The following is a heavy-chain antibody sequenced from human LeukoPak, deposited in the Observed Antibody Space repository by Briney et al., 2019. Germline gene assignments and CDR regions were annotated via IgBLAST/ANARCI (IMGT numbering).Heavy chain of an antibody. J-gene: IGHJ5*02. V-gene: IGHV1-2*02. D-gene: IGHD3-22*01. Sequence: ASVKVSCKASGYTFTGYYMHWVRQAPGQGLECMGWINPNSGGTNYAQKFQGRVTMTRDTSISTAYMELSRLRSDDTAVYYCARDPVDYDSSGYSNWFDPWGQGTLVTVSS. CDR2: INPNSGGT. CDR1: GYTFTGYY. CDR3: ARDPVDYDSSGYSNWFDP.